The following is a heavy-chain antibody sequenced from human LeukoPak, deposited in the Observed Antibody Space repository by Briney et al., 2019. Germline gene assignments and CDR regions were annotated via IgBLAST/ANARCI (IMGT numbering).Heavy chain of an antibody. CDR2: IYYSGST. CDR3: ARGVPAATPSYYFDY. CDR1: GGSISSYY. V-gene: IGHV4-59*12. J-gene: IGHJ4*02. D-gene: IGHD2-2*01. Sequence: SETLSLTCTVSGGSISSYYWSWIRQPPGKGLEWIGYIYYSGSTNYNPSLKSRVTISVDTSKNQFSLKLSSVTAADTAVYYCARGVPAATPSYYFDYWGQGTLVTVSS.